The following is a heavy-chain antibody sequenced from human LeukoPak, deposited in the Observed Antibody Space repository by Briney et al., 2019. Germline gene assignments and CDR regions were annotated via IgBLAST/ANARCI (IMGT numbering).Heavy chain of an antibody. Sequence: PEGSLRLSCAASGFTFSSYSMNWVRQAPGKGLERVANIKQDGSDKYYVDSMKGRFTISRDNAKNSLYLQMNSLRAEDTAVYYCARGDSSGWYFDYWGQGTLVTVSS. J-gene: IGHJ4*02. CDR1: GFTFSSYS. D-gene: IGHD6-19*01. CDR2: IKQDGSDK. V-gene: IGHV3-7*01. CDR3: ARGDSSGWYFDY.